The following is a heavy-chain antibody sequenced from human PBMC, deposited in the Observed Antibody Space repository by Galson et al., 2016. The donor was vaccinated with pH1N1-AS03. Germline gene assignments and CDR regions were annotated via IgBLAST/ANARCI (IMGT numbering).Heavy chain of an antibody. CDR1: GFTFNRSW. Sequence: SLRLSCAASGFTFNRSWMNWVRQAPGKGLEWVANIKQDGSEKYYVDSVKGRFTISRDNAKNSLYLRMNSLRAEDTAIYYCANPRASGTTMVTRLDYWGQGILVTVSS. V-gene: IGHV3-7*01. J-gene: IGHJ4*02. CDR2: IKQDGSEK. D-gene: IGHD5-18*01. CDR3: ANPRASGTTMVTRLDY.